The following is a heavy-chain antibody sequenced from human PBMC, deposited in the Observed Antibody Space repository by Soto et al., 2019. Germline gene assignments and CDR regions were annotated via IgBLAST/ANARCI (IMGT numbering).Heavy chain of an antibody. CDR2: INPNSGGT. V-gene: IGHV1-2*04. CDR1: GYTFTGYY. D-gene: IGHD6-13*01. Sequence: GASVKVSCKASGYTFTGYYMHWVRQAPGQGLEWMGWINPNSGGTNYAQKFQGWVTMTRDTSISTAYMELSRLRSDDTAVYYCARSFYSSYGMDVWGQGXTVTVYS. J-gene: IGHJ6*02. CDR3: ARSFYSSYGMDV.